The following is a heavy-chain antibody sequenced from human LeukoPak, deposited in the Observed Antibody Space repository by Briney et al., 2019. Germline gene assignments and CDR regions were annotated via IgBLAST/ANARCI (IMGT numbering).Heavy chain of an antibody. V-gene: IGHV3-9*01. CDR3: AEDMRSSLWFGGY. J-gene: IGHJ4*02. CDR1: GFTFDDYA. Sequence: GGSLRLSCAASGFTFDDYAMHWVRQAPGKGLEWVSGISWNSGSIGYADSVKGRFTISRDNAKNSLYLQMNSLRAEDTALYYCAEDMRSSLWFGGYWGQGTLVTVSS. D-gene: IGHD3-10*01. CDR2: ISWNSGSI.